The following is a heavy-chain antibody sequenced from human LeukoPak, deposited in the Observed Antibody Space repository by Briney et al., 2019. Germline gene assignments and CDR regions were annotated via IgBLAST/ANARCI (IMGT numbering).Heavy chain of an antibody. CDR3: ARVGYSGYGYYFDN. CDR2: IYYSGST. V-gene: IGHV4-59*01. D-gene: IGHD5-12*01. J-gene: IGHJ4*02. CDR1: GGSFSGYY. Sequence: SQTLSLTCPAYGGSFSGYYWSRIRQPPGKGLEWIGYIYYSGSTNYNPSLKSQVTLSVDTSKSQFSLKLSSVTAADTAVYYCARVGYSGYGYYFDNWGEGTLVTVSS.